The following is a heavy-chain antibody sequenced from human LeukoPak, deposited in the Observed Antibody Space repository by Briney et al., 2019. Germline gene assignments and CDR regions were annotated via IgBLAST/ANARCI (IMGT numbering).Heavy chain of an antibody. CDR2: ISGNGDTT. J-gene: IGHJ4*02. V-gene: IGHV3-23*01. CDR3: AKSRGESRGASNY. CDR1: GFTFSSYA. Sequence: PGGSLRLSCAASGFTFSSYAMNWVRQAPGKGLEWVSFISGNGDTTYYADSVKGRFTISRDSSKNTLYLQMNSLRAEDTAVYYCAKSRGESRGASNYWGQGTLVTVSS. D-gene: IGHD1-26*01.